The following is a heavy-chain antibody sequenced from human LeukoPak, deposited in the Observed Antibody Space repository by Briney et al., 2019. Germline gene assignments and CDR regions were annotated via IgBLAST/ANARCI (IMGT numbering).Heavy chain of an antibody. CDR2: ISSSSSYI. Sequence: GGSLTLSCAASGFTFSSYSMNWVRQAPGKGLEWVSSISSSSSYIYYADSAKGRFTISRDNAKNSLYLQMNSLRAEDTAVYYCAQELPRFHDAFDIWGQGTMVTVSS. J-gene: IGHJ3*02. CDR3: AQELPRFHDAFDI. CDR1: GFTFSSYS. V-gene: IGHV3-21*01. D-gene: IGHD1-26*01.